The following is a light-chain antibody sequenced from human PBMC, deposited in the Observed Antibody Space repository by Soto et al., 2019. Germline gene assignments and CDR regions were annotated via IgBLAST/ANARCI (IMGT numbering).Light chain of an antibody. CDR3: QQYDSLPPLFT. Sequence: DIQMTQSPSSLSASVGDSVTITCQASQDISKYLNWYQQKPGKAPKLLIYDASNLETGVPSRFSGSGSGTAFTFTISSLQPEDVATYYCQQYDSLPPLFTVGPGTKVDSK. CDR2: DAS. J-gene: IGKJ3*01. CDR1: QDISKY. V-gene: IGKV1-33*01.